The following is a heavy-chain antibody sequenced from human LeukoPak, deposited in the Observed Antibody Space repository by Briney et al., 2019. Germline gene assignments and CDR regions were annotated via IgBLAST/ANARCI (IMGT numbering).Heavy chain of an antibody. V-gene: IGHV1-8*01. CDR1: GYTFTSYD. Sequence: ASVKVSCKASGYTFTSYDINWVRQATGQGLEWMGWMNPNSGNTGYAQKFQGRVTMTRNTSISTAYMELSSLRSEDTAVYYCARELSGKDSSGYPSNHYYFYYGMDVWGQGTTVTVSS. CDR2: MNPNSGNT. J-gene: IGHJ6*02. CDR3: ARELSGKDSSGYPSNHYYFYYGMDV. D-gene: IGHD3-22*01.